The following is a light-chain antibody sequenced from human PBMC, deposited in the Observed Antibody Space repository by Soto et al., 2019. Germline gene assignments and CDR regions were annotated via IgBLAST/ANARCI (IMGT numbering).Light chain of an antibody. CDR2: DAS. Sequence: DIVLTQSPGTLSLSPGERATLSCTASHSLSSKSLVWYQQKSGQTPRVLIYDASSRATGIPDRFSGSGSGTDFTLTISRLEHEDSAVYFCQQYDTSPTFGQGTKVDIK. V-gene: IGKV3-20*01. CDR1: HSLSSKS. J-gene: IGKJ1*01. CDR3: QQYDTSPT.